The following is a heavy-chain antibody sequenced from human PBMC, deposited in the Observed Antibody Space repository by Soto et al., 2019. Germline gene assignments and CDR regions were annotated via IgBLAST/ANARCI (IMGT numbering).Heavy chain of an antibody. V-gene: IGHV3-30*18. CDR2: ISYDGSNK. J-gene: IGHJ4*02. CDR1: GFTFSSYG. CDR3: AKVTYYYDSSGYIDY. D-gene: IGHD3-22*01. Sequence: QVQLVESGGGVVQPGRSLRLSCAASGFTFSSYGMHWVRQAPGKGLEWVAVISYDGSNKYYADSVKGRFTISRDNSKNTLYLQMNSLRAEDTAVYYCAKVTYYYDSSGYIDYWGQGTLVTVSS.